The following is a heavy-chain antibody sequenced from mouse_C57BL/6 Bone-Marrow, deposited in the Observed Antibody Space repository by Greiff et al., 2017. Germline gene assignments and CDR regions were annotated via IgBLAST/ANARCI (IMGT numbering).Heavy chain of an antibody. CDR2: INPGSGGT. CDR3: ARRGDYYGSSSSWYFDV. Sequence: QVQLQQSGAELVRPGTSVKVSCKASGYAFTNYLIEWVKQRPGQGLEWIGVINPGSGGTNYNEKFKGKATLTAAKSSSTAYMQLSSLTSEDSAVYFCARRGDYYGSSSSWYFDVWGTGTTVTVSS. J-gene: IGHJ1*03. V-gene: IGHV1-54*01. CDR1: GYAFTNYL. D-gene: IGHD1-1*01.